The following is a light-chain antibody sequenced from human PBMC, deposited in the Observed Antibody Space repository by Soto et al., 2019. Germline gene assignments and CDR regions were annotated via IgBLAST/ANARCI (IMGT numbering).Light chain of an antibody. Sequence: QSALTQPASVSGSPGQSITISCTGTSSDVGGYNYVSWYQQHPGKAPKLMIYEVSNRPSGVSNRFSGSKSGNTASLTISGLQAEDEGDYYCSSYTSSSTWVFGGGTKLT. V-gene: IGLV2-14*01. CDR1: SSDVGGYNY. CDR3: SSYTSSSTWV. CDR2: EVS. J-gene: IGLJ3*02.